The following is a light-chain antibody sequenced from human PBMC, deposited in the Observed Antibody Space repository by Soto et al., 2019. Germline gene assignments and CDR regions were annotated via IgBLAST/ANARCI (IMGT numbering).Light chain of an antibody. V-gene: IGKV1-39*01. J-gene: IGKJ1*01. CDR3: QQSYSTPWT. CDR1: QSIRSY. CDR2: AAS. Sequence: DIPMTQSPSSLSASVGDRVTITCRASQSIRSYLNWYQQKPGKAPTLLICAASSLPGEVPSRFSGSGSGTDFTLTISSLRFEDFATYFCQQSYSTPWTFGQGTKVEIK.